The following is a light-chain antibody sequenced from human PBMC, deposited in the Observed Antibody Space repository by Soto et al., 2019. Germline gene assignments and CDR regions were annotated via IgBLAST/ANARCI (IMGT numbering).Light chain of an antibody. CDR3: QQYNSYSYVLWT. Sequence: DIQMTQSPSSLSASVGDSVTITCQASQDIYDYLNWYQHKPGKAPRLLIYAASNLETGVPSRFSGSGSGTDFTFTINSLQPDDFATYYCQQYNSYSYVLWTVGQGTKVEIK. V-gene: IGKV1-33*01. CDR1: QDIYDY. CDR2: AAS. J-gene: IGKJ1*01.